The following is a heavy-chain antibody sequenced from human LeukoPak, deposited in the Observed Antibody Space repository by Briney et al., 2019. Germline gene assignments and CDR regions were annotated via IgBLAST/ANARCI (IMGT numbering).Heavy chain of an antibody. CDR1: RFVFSAYA. V-gene: IGHV3-23*01. CDR3: AIFNYYDSSGYYYSY. J-gene: IGHJ4*02. CDR2: IDNSGRAT. Sequence: PGGSLRLSCAASRFVFSAYAMSWVRQAPGKGLEWVSSIDNSGRATYYAGSVKGRFTISRDNSKDTLYLQMNGLRAEDTAVYYCAIFNYYDSSGYYYSYWGQGTLVTVSS. D-gene: IGHD3-22*01.